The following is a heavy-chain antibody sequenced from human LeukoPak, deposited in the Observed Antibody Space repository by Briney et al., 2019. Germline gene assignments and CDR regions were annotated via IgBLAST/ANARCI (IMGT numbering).Heavy chain of an antibody. J-gene: IGHJ4*02. CDR2: IYYSGST. Sequence: SETLSLTCTVSGGSISSSSYYWGWIHQPPGQGLEWIGSIYYSGSTYYNPSLKSRVTISVDTSKNQFSLKLNSVTAADTAVYYCARRGGSGSYYIDYWGQGTLVTVSS. D-gene: IGHD3-10*01. V-gene: IGHV4-39*01. CDR1: GGSISSSSYY. CDR3: ARRGGSGSYYIDY.